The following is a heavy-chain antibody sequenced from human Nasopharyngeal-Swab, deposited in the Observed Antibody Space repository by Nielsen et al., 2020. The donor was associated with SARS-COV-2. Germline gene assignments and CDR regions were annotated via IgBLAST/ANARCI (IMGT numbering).Heavy chain of an antibody. Sequence: GGSLRLSCAASGFTFSSHWMTWVRQAPGKGLEWVANIKPDGSEKYYVDSVKGRFTISRDNAKNTVYLQLNSLGAEDTAVYYCAKDGREWLPSYWGQGTLVTVSS. D-gene: IGHD5-12*01. CDR1: GFTFSSHW. CDR3: AKDGREWLPSY. V-gene: IGHV3-7*03. CDR2: IKPDGSEK. J-gene: IGHJ4*02.